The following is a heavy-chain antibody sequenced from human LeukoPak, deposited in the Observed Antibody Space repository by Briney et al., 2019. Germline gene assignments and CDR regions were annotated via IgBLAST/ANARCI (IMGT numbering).Heavy chain of an antibody. CDR1: GYTFTSYG. Sequence: GASVKVSCKASGYTFTSYGISWVRQAPGKGLEWMGWISAYNGNTNYAQKLQGRVTMTTDTSTSTASMELRSLRSDDTAVYYCARASLVWFGELLPFDYWGQGTPVTVSS. V-gene: IGHV1-18*01. D-gene: IGHD3-10*01. J-gene: IGHJ4*02. CDR2: ISAYNGNT. CDR3: ARASLVWFGELLPFDY.